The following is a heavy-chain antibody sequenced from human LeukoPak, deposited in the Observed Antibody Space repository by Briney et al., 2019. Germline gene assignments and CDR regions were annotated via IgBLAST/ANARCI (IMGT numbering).Heavy chain of an antibody. D-gene: IGHD3-22*01. CDR3: ARDLRSSGYYAFDY. CDR2: ISSSSSYI. J-gene: IGHJ4*02. Sequence: KSGGSLRLSCAASGFTFSSYGMNWVRQAPGKGLEWVSFISSSSSYIYYADSVKGRFTISRDNAKNSLYLQMNSLGAEDTAVYYCARDLRSSGYYAFDYWGQGTLVTVSS. CDR1: GFTFSSYG. V-gene: IGHV3-21*01.